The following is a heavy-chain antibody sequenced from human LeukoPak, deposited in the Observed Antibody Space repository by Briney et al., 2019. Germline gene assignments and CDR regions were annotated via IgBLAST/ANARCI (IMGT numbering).Heavy chain of an antibody. V-gene: IGHV1-18*01. CDR1: GYTFTSYG. D-gene: IGHD6-19*01. CDR2: ISAYNGNT. CDR3: ARASGIAVAGNLGPFDY. Sequence: GTSVKVSCKASGYTFTSYGISWVRQAPGQGLEWMGWISAYNGNTNYAQKLQGRVTMTTDTSTSTAYMELRSLRSDDTAVYYCARASGIAVAGNLGPFDYWGQGTLVTVSS. J-gene: IGHJ4*02.